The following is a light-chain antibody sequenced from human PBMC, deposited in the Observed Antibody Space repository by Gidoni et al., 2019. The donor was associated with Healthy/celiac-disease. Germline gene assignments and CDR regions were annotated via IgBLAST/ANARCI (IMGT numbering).Light chain of an antibody. V-gene: IGKV4-1*01. J-gene: IGKJ4*01. CDR1: QSDLYSSNNKNY. Sequence: DIVMTQSPDPLAVSLGERATINCKSSQSDLYSSNNKNYLAWYQQKPGQPPKLLIDWASTRESGVPDRCSGRGSGTDITLTISSLQAEDVAVYYCQQYYSTPLTFGGGTKVEIK. CDR3: QQYYSTPLT. CDR2: WAS.